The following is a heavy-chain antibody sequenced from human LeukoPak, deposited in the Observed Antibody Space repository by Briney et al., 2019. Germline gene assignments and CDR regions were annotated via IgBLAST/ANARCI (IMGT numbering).Heavy chain of an antibody. CDR2: ISSRSTYI. J-gene: IGHJ4*02. CDR1: GFTFSSYS. Sequence: GGSLRLSCAASGFTFSSYSMNWVRQAPGKGLEWVSSISSRSTYIYYADSVKGRFTISRDNAKNSLYLQMTSLSAEDTAVYYCGKSIGYCSGGSCFEVDYWGQGTLVTVSS. CDR3: GKSIGYCSGGSCFEVDY. V-gene: IGHV3-21*01. D-gene: IGHD2-15*01.